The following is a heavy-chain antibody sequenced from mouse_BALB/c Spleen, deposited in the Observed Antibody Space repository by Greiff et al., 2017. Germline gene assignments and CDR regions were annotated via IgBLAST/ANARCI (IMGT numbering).Heavy chain of an antibody. CDR3: ARGPYRYDVGAMDY. CDR1: GFTFSSYA. Sequence: EVQVVESGGGLVKPGGSLKLSCAASGFTFSSYAMSWVRQTPEKRLEWVASISSGGSTYYPDSVKGRFTISRDNARNILYLQMSSMRSEDTAMYYCARGPYRYDVGAMDYWGQGTSVTVSS. CDR2: ISSGGST. J-gene: IGHJ4*01. D-gene: IGHD2-14*01. V-gene: IGHV5-6-5*01.